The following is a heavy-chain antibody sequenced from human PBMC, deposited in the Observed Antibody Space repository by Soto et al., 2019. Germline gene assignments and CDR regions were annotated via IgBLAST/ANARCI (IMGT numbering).Heavy chain of an antibody. V-gene: IGHV1-69*05. CDR1: GGTFSSYA. Sequence: QVQLVQSGAEVKKPGSSVKVSCKASGGTFSSYAISWVRQAPGQGLEWMGGFIPIFGTANYAQKFQGRVMITWDESMSPADTELSSLRSEDTAVYYWAEGPGSPHHNWGQGTLVTVSS. CDR3: AEGPGSPHHN. J-gene: IGHJ4*02. CDR2: FIPIFGTA.